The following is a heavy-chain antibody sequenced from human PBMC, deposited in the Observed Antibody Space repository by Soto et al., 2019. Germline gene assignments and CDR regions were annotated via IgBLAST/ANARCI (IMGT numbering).Heavy chain of an antibody. CDR1: GFTFSSYA. CDR2: ISGSGGST. CDR3: AKDKADWGSAMNDAFDI. V-gene: IGHV3-23*01. J-gene: IGHJ3*02. Sequence: GGSLRLSCAASGFTFSSYAMSWVRQAPGKGLEWVSAISGSGGSTYYADSVKGRFTISRDNSKNTLYLQMNSLRAEDTAVYYCAKDKADWGSAMNDAFDIWGQGTMVTVSS. D-gene: IGHD7-27*01.